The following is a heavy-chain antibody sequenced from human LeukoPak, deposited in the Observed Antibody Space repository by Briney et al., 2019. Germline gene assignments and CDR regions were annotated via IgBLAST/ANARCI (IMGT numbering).Heavy chain of an antibody. CDR3: ARASYYYDSSGYAEGFDY. V-gene: IGHV3-13*01. CDR1: GFTFSSYD. Sequence: GVSLRLSCAASGFTFSSYDMHWVRQATGKGLEWVSAIGTAGDTYYPGSVKGRFTISRENAKNSLYLQMNSLRAGDTAVYYCARASYYYDSSGYAEGFDYWGQGTLVTVSS. D-gene: IGHD3-22*01. CDR2: IGTAGDT. J-gene: IGHJ4*02.